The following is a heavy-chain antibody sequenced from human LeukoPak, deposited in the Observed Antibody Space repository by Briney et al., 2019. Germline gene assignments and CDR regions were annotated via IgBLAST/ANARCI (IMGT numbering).Heavy chain of an antibody. Sequence: SETLSLTCTVSGGSISSYYWGWIRQPPGKGLEWIGSIYYSGSTYYNPSLKSRVTISVDTSKNQFSLQLNSVTPEDTAVYYCARWVESYDSSGFDYWDQGTLVTVSS. D-gene: IGHD3-22*01. J-gene: IGHJ4*02. CDR2: IYYSGST. CDR3: ARWVESYDSSGFDY. V-gene: IGHV4-39*07. CDR1: GGSISSYY.